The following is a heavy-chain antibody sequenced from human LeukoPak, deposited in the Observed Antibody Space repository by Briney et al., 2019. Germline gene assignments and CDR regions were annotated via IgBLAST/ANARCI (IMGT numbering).Heavy chain of an antibody. V-gene: IGHV3-53*01. CDR3: AQDILGATIDY. CDR2: IYSGGNT. D-gene: IGHD1-26*01. CDR1: GLIVSSNY. Sequence: GGSLRLSCAASGLIVSSNYMSWVRQAPGKGLEWVSVIYSGGNTYYADSVKGRFTISRDNSKNTLYLQMNSLRVEDTAVYYCAQDILGATIDYWGQGTLVTVSS. J-gene: IGHJ4*02.